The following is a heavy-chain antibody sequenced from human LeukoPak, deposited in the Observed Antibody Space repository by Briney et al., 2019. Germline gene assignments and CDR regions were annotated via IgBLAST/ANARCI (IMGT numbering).Heavy chain of an antibody. CDR2: IRQDGDTK. J-gene: IGHJ4*02. D-gene: IGHD6-13*01. CDR3: ARSLPYGTTWYGRSDF. CDR1: GFTFSIYW. Sequence: GGSLRLSCAASGFTFSIYWMTWVRQAPGKGLEWEANIRQDGDTKYYVDSVKGRFTISRDNAMNSLYLQMNSLRAEDTAIYYCARSLPYGTTWYGRSDFWGQGTLVTVSS. V-gene: IGHV3-7*03.